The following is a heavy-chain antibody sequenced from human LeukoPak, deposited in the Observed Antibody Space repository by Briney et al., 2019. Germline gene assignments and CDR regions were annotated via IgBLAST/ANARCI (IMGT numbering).Heavy chain of an antibody. D-gene: IGHD2-15*01. J-gene: IGHJ4*02. CDR3: ARDPVYCSGGSCYNYFDC. CDR1: GCTFSSYS. V-gene: IGHV3-21*01. CDR2: ISSSSSYI. Sequence: GGSLRLSCAASGCTFSSYSMNWVRQAPGKGLEWVSSISSSSSYIYYADSLKGRFTISRDNAKNSLYLQMNSLRAEDTAVYYCARDPVYCSGGSCYNYFDCWGQGTLVIVSS.